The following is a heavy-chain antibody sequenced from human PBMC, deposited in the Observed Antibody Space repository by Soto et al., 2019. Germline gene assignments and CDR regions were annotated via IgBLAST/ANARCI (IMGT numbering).Heavy chain of an antibody. CDR1: GFTFTIYA. Sequence: EVQLLESGGGLVQPGGSLRLSCAASGFTFTIYAMSWVRQAPGKGLEWVSGISGSGGNTYYADSVKGRFTISRDNSKNTLYLQMNSLRAEDTAVYSCANNWDCSGGTCYSYYSYDVDVWGQGTTVTVSS. J-gene: IGHJ6*02. D-gene: IGHD2-15*01. CDR2: ISGSGGNT. V-gene: IGHV3-23*01. CDR3: ANNWDCSGGTCYSYYSYDVDV.